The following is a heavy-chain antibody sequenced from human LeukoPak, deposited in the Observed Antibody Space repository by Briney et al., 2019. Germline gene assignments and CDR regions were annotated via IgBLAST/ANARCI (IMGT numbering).Heavy chain of an antibody. CDR2: IYYSGST. V-gene: IGHV4-39*07. Sequence: NSSETLSLTCTVSGGSISSSNYYWGWIRQPPGKGLEWIGSIYYSGSTYYNPSLKSRVTISVDTSKNQFSLKLSSVTAADTAVYYCAHEVPGVVVAATSNDAFDIWGQGTMVTVSS. J-gene: IGHJ3*02. CDR3: AHEVPGVVVAATSNDAFDI. CDR1: GGSISSSNYY. D-gene: IGHD2-15*01.